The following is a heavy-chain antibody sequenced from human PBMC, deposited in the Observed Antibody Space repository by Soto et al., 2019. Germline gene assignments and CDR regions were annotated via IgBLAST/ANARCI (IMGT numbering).Heavy chain of an antibody. CDR3: TRGPRPISTGTGAY. D-gene: IGHD3-10*01. CDR1: GFIFKMYW. CDR2: IYNDGTYS. V-gene: IGHV3-74*01. Sequence: GGSLRLSCAASGFIFKMYWMHWVRQSPGKGLVWISRIYNDGTYSDYADSVRGRFTICRDNVNDTLYLQMNNLRAEDSGLYYCTRGPRPISTGTGAYWGQGTQVTVSS. J-gene: IGHJ4*02.